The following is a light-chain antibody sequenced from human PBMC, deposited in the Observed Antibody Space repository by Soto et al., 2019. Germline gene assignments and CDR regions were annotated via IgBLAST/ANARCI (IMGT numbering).Light chain of an antibody. CDR2: GAS. V-gene: IGKV3-20*01. CDR3: QHFVNSLMWT. J-gene: IGKJ1*01. Sequence: IALSLSAVTLSPSTGERATRSRRASQSVSSTYLIWYQQKPGQAPRLLIYGASSRATGVADRFSGGGSGTDFTLTISRLEPEDFAVYYCQHFVNSLMWTFGQGSKVDIK. CDR1: QSVSSTY.